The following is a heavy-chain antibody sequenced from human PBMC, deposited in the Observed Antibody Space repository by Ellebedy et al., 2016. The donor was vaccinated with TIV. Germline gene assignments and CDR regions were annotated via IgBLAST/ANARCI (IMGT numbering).Heavy chain of an antibody. CDR2: IKPDGSET. Sequence: PGGSLRLSCAASGFGFSSYWMSWVPHLPGKGLEWVANIKPDGSETKYVDSVRGRFTISRDNANNTLYLQMTSLRAEDTAVYFCAKDYRWGQGILVTVSS. D-gene: IGHD3-16*02. J-gene: IGHJ4*02. CDR1: GFGFSSYW. V-gene: IGHV3-7*03. CDR3: AKDYR.